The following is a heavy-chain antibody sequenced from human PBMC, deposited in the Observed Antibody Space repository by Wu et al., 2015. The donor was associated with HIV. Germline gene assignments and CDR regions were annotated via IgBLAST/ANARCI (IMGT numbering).Heavy chain of an antibody. D-gene: IGHD4-17*01. V-gene: IGHV1-69*12. J-gene: IGHJ4*02. CDR2: TIPHFGVI. Sequence: QVRLMQSGAEVKTPGSSVRISCKASGVSFTHYAVNWVRQAPGQRLEWVGGTIPHFGVINPAQKFKDRLRLTADASTTTVYMELSGLEFADTAVYYCAREVTAGLDGDLRDHWGQGTLVTVSS. CDR1: GVSFTHYA. CDR3: AREVTAGLDGDLRDH.